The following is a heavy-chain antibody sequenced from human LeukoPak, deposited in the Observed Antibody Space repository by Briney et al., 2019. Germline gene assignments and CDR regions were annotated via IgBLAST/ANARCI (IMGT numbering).Heavy chain of an antibody. J-gene: IGHJ6*02. CDR1: GFTVSSNY. CDR2: IYSGGST. Sequence: GGSLRLSCAASGFTVSSNYMSWVRQAPGKGLEWVSVIYSGGSTYYSDSVKGRFTISRHNSKNTLYLQMNSLRAEDTAVYYCASETLYCSGGSCYSGGYYYYGMDVWGQGTTVTVSS. D-gene: IGHD2-15*01. V-gene: IGHV3-53*04. CDR3: ASETLYCSGGSCYSGGYYYYGMDV.